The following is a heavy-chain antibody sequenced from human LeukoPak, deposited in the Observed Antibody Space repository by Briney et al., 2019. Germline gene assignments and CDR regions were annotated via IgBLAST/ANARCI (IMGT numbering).Heavy chain of an antibody. D-gene: IGHD3-22*01. Sequence: GGSLRLSCAASGFTFSSYAMSWVRQAPGKGLEWVSAIGGTGYSTYYADSVKGRFSISRDNSKNTLYLHMDSLRAEDTAVYYCAKVMNMIVVASIDSWGQGILVTVSS. V-gene: IGHV3-23*01. J-gene: IGHJ4*02. CDR3: AKVMNMIVVASIDS. CDR2: IGGTGYST. CDR1: GFTFSSYA.